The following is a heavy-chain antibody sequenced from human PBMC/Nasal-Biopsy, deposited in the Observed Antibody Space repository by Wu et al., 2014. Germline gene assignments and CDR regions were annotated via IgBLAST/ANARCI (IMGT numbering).Heavy chain of an antibody. CDR2: IYYSGST. J-gene: IGHJ4*02. Sequence: TLSLTCTVSGGSISSGSYYWSWIRQPAGKGLEWIGRIYYSGSTNYNPSLKSRVTISVDTSKNQFSLKLSSVTAADTAVYYCARSGRDWNDRIRAFDYWGQGTLVTVSS. V-gene: IGHV4-61*02. CDR1: GGSISSGSYY. D-gene: IGHD1-1*01. CDR3: ARSGRDWNDRIRAFDY.